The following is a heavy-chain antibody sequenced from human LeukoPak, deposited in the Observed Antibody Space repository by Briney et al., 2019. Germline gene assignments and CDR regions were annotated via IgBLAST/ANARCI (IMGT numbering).Heavy chain of an antibody. J-gene: IGHJ6*02. D-gene: IGHD3-3*01. CDR1: GVSITSFF. V-gene: IGHV4-59*01. Sequence: SETLSLTCTVSGVSITSFFWTWIRQSPGKGLEWIGYIYYTGSTNYNPSPKSRITMSIDTSKNQFSLNLSSVTTTDTAVYYCASLEWLPKNGMDVWGQGTTVTVSS. CDR3: ASLEWLPKNGMDV. CDR2: IYYTGST.